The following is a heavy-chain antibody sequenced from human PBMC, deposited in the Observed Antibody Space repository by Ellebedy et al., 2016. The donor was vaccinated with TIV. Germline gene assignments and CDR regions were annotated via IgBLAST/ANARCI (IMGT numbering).Heavy chain of an antibody. J-gene: IGHJ4*02. CDR3: ARSAAIAVAFYYFDY. CDR2: ISGGGGST. V-gene: IGHV3-23*01. CDR1: GFTFSSYA. Sequence: GESLKISXAASGFTFSSYAMSWVRQAPGKGLEWVSAISGGGGSTYYADSVKGRFTISRDNAKNSLYMQMNSLRDEDTAVYYCARSAAIAVAFYYFDYWGQGTLVTVSS. D-gene: IGHD6-19*01.